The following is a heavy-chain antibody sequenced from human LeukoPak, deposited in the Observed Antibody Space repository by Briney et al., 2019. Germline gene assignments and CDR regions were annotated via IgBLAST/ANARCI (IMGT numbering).Heavy chain of an antibody. J-gene: IGHJ5*01. D-gene: IGHD1-26*01. CDR3: ARDKVVGPTKFDS. Sequence: GGSLRLSCAASGFTFSRYWMSWVRQAPGKALEWVANIKQDGGEIYYVDSVKGRFTISRDNAKNSVYLHMNSLRAEDTAVYYCARDKVVGPTKFDSWGQGTLVTVSS. CDR2: IKQDGGEI. V-gene: IGHV3-7*01. CDR1: GFTFSRYW.